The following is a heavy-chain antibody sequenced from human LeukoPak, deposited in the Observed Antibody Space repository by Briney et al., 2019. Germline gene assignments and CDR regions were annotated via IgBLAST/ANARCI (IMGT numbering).Heavy chain of an antibody. CDR2: INHSGST. Sequence: SETLSLTCAVYGGSFSSYYWSWIRQPPGKGLEWIGEINHSGSTNYNPSLKSRVTISVDTSKNQFSLKLSSVTAADTAVYYCARGGVGAVAGTGWFDPWGQGTLVTVSS. CDR3: ARGGVGAVAGTGWFDP. CDR1: GGSFSSYY. V-gene: IGHV4-34*01. D-gene: IGHD6-19*01. J-gene: IGHJ5*02.